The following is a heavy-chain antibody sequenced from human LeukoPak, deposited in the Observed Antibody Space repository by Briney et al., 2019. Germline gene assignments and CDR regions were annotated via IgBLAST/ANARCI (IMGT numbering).Heavy chain of an antibody. CDR2: IYYSGST. CDR1: GGSISSYY. Sequence: PSETLSLACTVSGGSISSYYWSWIRQPPGKGLEWIGYIYYSGSTNYNPSLKSRVTISVDTSKNQFSLKLSSVTAADTAVYYCAREVDTAMVFDYWGQGTLVTVSS. V-gene: IGHV4-59*01. J-gene: IGHJ4*02. D-gene: IGHD5-18*01. CDR3: AREVDTAMVFDY.